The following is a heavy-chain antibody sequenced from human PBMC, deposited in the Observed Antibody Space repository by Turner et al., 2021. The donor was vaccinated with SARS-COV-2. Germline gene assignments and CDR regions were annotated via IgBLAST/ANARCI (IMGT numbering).Heavy chain of an antibody. CDR3: TTDIGPITIFGVATRYGMDV. V-gene: IGHV3-15*01. CDR1: GFNFSHAW. D-gene: IGHD3-3*01. J-gene: IGHJ6*02. CDR2: IKSKTEGGTT. Sequence: EVQLVESGGGLVKPGGSLRLSCAASGFNFSHAWMSWVRQAPGKGLEWVGRIKSKTEGGTTDYAAPVKGRFTISRDDSKNTVYLQMNSLKTEDTAVYYCTTDIGPITIFGVATRYGMDVWGQGTTVTVSS.